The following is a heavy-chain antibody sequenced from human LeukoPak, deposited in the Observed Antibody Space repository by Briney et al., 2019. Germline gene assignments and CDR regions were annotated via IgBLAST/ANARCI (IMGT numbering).Heavy chain of an antibody. D-gene: IGHD1-7*01. CDR3: ARDSGTAFNWFDP. J-gene: IGHJ5*02. CDR1: GFTFSSYG. V-gene: IGHV3-30*03. Sequence: GGSLRLSCAASGFTFSSYGMHWVRQAPDKGLEWVAVISYDGSNKYSADSVKGRFTISRDNSKNTLYLQMNSLRAEDTAVYYCARDSGTAFNWFDPWGQGTLVTVSS. CDR2: ISYDGSNK.